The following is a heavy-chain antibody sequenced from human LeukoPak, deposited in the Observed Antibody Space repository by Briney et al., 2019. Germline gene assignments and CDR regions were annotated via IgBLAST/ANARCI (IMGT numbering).Heavy chain of an antibody. D-gene: IGHD3-10*01. V-gene: IGHV4-59*05. CDR1: GGSISSYY. Sequence: SETLSLTCTVSGGSISSYYWSWIRQPPGKGLEWIGSIYYSGSTYYNPSLKSRVTISVDTSKNQFSLKLSSVTAADTAVYYCARFLWFGESDAFDIWGQGTMVTVSS. J-gene: IGHJ3*02. CDR3: ARFLWFGESDAFDI. CDR2: IYYSGST.